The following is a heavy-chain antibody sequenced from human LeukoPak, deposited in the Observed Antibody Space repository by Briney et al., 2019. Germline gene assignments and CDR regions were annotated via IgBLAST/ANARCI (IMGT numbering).Heavy chain of an antibody. J-gene: IGHJ4*02. D-gene: IGHD3-22*01. V-gene: IGHV4-34*01. CDR3: ARGGDSSGYPFDY. Sequence: SETLSLTCAVYGGSFSGYYWSWIRQPPGKGLEWIGEINHSGSTNYNPSLKSRVTISVDTSKNQFSLKLSSVTAADTAVYYCARGGDSSGYPFDYWGQGILVTVSS. CDR1: GGSFSGYY. CDR2: INHSGST.